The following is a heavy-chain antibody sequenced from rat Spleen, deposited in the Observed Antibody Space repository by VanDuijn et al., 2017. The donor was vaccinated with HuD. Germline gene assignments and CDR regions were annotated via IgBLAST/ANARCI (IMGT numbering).Heavy chain of an antibody. CDR1: GFTFTNYY. D-gene: IGHD1-4*01. CDR2: ISTSGSRT. V-gene: IGHV5-25*01. Sequence: EVQLVESGGGLVQPGRSMKLSCAASGFTFTNYYMAWVRQAPTKGLEWVASISTSGSRTYYPDSVKGRFTISRDYAKSSLYLQMNSLKSEDTATYYCARHYYPGFNYFDYWGQGVMVTVSS. J-gene: IGHJ2*01. CDR3: ARHYYPGFNYFDY.